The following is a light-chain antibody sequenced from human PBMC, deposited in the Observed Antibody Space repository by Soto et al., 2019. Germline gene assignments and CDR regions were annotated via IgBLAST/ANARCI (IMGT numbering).Light chain of an antibody. CDR2: EVA. CDR3: CSQSSRITWM. J-gene: IGLJ3*02. CDR1: SSDVGGYNF. Sequence: QSVLTQTASVSGSPGQSITMSCTGTSSDVGGYNFVSWYQQHPGKAPKLIVHEVANRLSGVSGRFSGSKSGNTAFLTISGLQGENGGVYYCCSQSSRITWMFGGGTQLTVL. V-gene: IGLV2-14*03.